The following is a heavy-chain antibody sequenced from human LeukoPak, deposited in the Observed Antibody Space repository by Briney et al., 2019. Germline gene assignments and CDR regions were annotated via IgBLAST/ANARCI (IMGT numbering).Heavy chain of an antibody. D-gene: IGHD4-23*01. J-gene: IGHJ4*02. V-gene: IGHV3-30-3*01. CDR1: GFTLSSYA. CDR2: ISYDGSNK. CDR3: ARNHDYGGNWGSFDY. Sequence: GGSLRLSCAASGFTLSSYAMHWVRQAPGKGLEWVAVISYDGSNKYYADSVKGRFTDSRDNSKNTLYLQMNSLRAEDTAVYYCARNHDYGGNWGSFDYWGQGTLVTVSS.